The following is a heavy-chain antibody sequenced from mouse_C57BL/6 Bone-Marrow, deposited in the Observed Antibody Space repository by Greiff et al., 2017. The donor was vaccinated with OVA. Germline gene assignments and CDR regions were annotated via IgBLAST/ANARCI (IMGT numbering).Heavy chain of an antibody. CDR1: GYTFTDYN. Sequence: EVQLQQSGPELAKPGASVKIPCKASGYTFTDYNMDWVKQSHGKSLEWIGDINSNNGGTTYNQKFKGKATLTVDKSSSTAYMELRSLTSEDTAVYYCARGGYYEYDGGAWFAYWGQGTLVTVSA. D-gene: IGHD2-4*01. J-gene: IGHJ3*01. CDR2: INSNNGGT. CDR3: ARGGYYEYDGGAWFAY. V-gene: IGHV1-18*01.